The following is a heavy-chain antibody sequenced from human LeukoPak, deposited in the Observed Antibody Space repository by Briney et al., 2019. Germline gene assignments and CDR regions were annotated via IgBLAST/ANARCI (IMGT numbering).Heavy chain of an antibody. D-gene: IGHD6-13*01. Sequence: NPGRSLRLSCTASGFTFGDYAMSWFRQAPGKGLEWVGFIRSKAYGGTTEYAASVKGRFTISRDDSKSIAYLQMNSLKTEDTAVYYCTRGHLGSSWYFYYYYGMDVWGQGTTVTVSS. CDR2: IRSKAYGGTT. V-gene: IGHV3-49*05. CDR1: GFTFGDYA. J-gene: IGHJ6*02. CDR3: TRGHLGSSWYFYYYYGMDV.